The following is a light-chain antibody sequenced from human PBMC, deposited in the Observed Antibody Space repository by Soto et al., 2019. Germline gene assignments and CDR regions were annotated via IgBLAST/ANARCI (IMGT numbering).Light chain of an antibody. Sequence: QSALTQPPSASGSPGQSVTISCTGTSSDVGAYDYVSWYQQHPGKAPKLMIYEINKRPSGVPDRFSGSKSGNTASLTVSGLQSEDEAGYYCSSYPTSNTLIFGSGTKVTVL. CDR2: EIN. J-gene: IGLJ1*01. V-gene: IGLV2-8*01. CDR3: SSYPTSNTLI. CDR1: SSDVGAYDY.